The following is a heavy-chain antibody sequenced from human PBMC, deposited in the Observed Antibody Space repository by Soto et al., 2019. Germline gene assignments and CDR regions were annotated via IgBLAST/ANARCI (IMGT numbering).Heavy chain of an antibody. D-gene: IGHD1-26*01. J-gene: IGHJ5*02. CDR3: AKLDEMGATTAYNWFDP. CDR1: GFTFSSYA. CDR2: ISGSGGST. V-gene: IGHV3-23*01. Sequence: GGSLRLSCAASGFTFSSYAMSWVRQAPGKGLEWVSAISGSGGSTYYADSVKGRFTISRDNSKNTLYLQMNSLRAEDTAVYYCAKLDEMGATTAYNWFDPWGQGTLVTVSS.